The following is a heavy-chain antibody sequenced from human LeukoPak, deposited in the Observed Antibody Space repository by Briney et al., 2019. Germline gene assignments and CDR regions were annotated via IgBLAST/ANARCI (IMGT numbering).Heavy chain of an antibody. V-gene: IGHV4-59*12. CDR1: GGSIINYF. D-gene: IGHD3-22*01. CDR3: ARHRDSSGFKYDFDA. CDR2: IYYTGST. Sequence: SETLSLTCAVSGGSIINYFWSWIRQPPGKGLEWIAFIYYTGSTNYNPSLKSRVTISVDTSKNQFSLQVNSVTAADTAVYYCARHRDSSGFKYDFDAWGQGKMVTVSS. J-gene: IGHJ3*01.